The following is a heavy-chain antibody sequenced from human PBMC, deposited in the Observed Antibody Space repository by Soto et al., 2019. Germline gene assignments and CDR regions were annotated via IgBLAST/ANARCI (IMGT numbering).Heavy chain of an antibody. D-gene: IGHD2-21*01. CDR1: GYTFSSYG. Sequence: QVQLVQSGAEVKEPGASVRVSCKASGYTFSSYGFSWVRQAPGQGLEWVAWISANSGDTNSAQKFQGRVTLPTDTSTSTAYKDLRSPTSDDTAIYYCARAFRDSCGGPGCFYFDFWGQGTLVTVSS. CDR2: ISANSGDT. CDR3: ARAFRDSCGGPGCFYFDF. V-gene: IGHV1-18*01. J-gene: IGHJ4*02.